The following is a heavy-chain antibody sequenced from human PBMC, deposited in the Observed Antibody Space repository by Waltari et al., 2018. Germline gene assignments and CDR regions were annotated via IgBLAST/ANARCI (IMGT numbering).Heavy chain of an antibody. V-gene: IGHV4-4*09. D-gene: IGHD3-10*01. Sequence: QVQLQASGPGLVKPSETLSLTCTVSGGSISSYYCSWILQPPGKGLEWIGYIYTSGSTNYNPSLKSRVTISVDTSKNQFSLKLSSVTAADTAVYYCARWYYYGSGSLNPYMDVWGKGTTVTVSS. CDR1: GGSISSYY. J-gene: IGHJ6*03. CDR2: IYTSGST. CDR3: ARWYYYGSGSLNPYMDV.